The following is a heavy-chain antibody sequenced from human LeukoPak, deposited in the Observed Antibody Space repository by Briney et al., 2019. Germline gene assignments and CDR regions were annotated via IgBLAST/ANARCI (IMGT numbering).Heavy chain of an antibody. CDR3: ARTNPSFDY. CDR2: INHSGST. V-gene: IGHV4-34*01. J-gene: IGHJ4*02. Sequence: SETLSLTCAVYGGSFSGYYWSWIRQPPGKGLEWIGEINHSGSTNYNPSLKSRVTISVDTSKNQFSLKLSSVTAADTAVYYCARTNPSFDYWGQGTLVTVSS. CDR1: GGSFSGYY.